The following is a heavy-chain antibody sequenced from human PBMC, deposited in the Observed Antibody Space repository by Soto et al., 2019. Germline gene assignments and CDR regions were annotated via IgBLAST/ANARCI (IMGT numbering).Heavy chain of an antibody. Sequence: TLSLTCAISGDSVSSSSAAWNWIRQSPSRGLEWLGRTYYRSKWYNDYAVSVKSRIIINSDTSQNQFSLQLNSVTPEDTAVYYCARGRTLVVVASQNYYYYYMDVWDKGTTVTVSS. D-gene: IGHD2-15*01. CDR1: GDSVSSSSAA. J-gene: IGHJ6*03. V-gene: IGHV6-1*01. CDR2: TYYRSKWYN. CDR3: ARGRTLVVVASQNYYYYYMDV.